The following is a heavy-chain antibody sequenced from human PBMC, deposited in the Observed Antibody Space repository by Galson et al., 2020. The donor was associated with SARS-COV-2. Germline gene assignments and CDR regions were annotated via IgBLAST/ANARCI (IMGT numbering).Heavy chain of an antibody. V-gene: IGHV3-21*01. CDR1: GFTFSSYS. CDR3: ARDRGITGTTSGDY. Sequence: GGSLRLSCAASGFTFSSYSMNWVRQAPGKGLEWVSSISSSISYIYYADSVKGRFTISRDNAKNSLYLQMNSLRAEDTAVYYCARDRGITGTTSGDYWGQGTLVTVSS. D-gene: IGHD1-7*01. J-gene: IGHJ4*02. CDR2: ISSSISYI.